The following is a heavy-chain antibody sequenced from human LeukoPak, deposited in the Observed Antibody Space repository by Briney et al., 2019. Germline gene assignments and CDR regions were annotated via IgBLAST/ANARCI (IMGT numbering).Heavy chain of an antibody. CDR3: AKVSVTDYDILTGHPTTRTINWFDP. CDR2: IRYDGSNK. CDR1: GFTFSSCG. J-gene: IGHJ5*02. Sequence: GGSLRLSCAASGFTFSSCGMHWVRQAPGKGLEWVAFIRYDGSNKYYADSVKGRFTISRDNSKNTLYLQMNSLRAEDTAVYYCAKVSVTDYDILTGHPTTRTINWFDPWGQGTLVTVSS. V-gene: IGHV3-30*02. D-gene: IGHD3-9*01.